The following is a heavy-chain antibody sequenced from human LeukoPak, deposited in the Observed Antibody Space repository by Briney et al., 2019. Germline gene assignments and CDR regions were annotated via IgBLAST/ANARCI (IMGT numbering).Heavy chain of an antibody. CDR2: INPNSGGT. Sequence: ASVKVSCEASGYTFTGYYMHWVRQAPGQGLEWMGWINPNSGGTNYAQKFQGRVTMTRDTSISTAYMELSRLRSDDTAVYYCARGGYDSGSYYKGPLYYFDYWGQGTLVTVSS. V-gene: IGHV1-2*02. CDR1: GYTFTGYY. D-gene: IGHD3-10*01. J-gene: IGHJ4*02. CDR3: ARGGYDSGSYYKGPLYYFDY.